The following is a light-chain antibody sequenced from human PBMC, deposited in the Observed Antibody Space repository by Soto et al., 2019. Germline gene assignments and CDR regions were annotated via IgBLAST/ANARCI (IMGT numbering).Light chain of an antibody. CDR3: QQYNDNWT. V-gene: IGKV1-5*03. CDR2: KAS. J-gene: IGKJ1*01. Sequence: DIQMTQSPSTLSASVGDRVTITCRASQSISSWLAWYQQKPGTAPNLLIYKASTLQSGVPSRFSGSGSGTEFTLTISSLQPDDSATYYCQQYNDNWTFGQGT. CDR1: QSISSW.